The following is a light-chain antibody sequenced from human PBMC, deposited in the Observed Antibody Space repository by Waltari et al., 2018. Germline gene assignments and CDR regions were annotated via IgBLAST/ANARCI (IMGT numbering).Light chain of an antibody. CDR3: SSYTSSSTYNYV. J-gene: IGLJ1*01. CDR1: SSDVGGYNY. Sequence: QSALTQPASVSGSPGQSITISCTETSSDVGGYNYVSWYQQHPGKAPKLMIYEVSNRPSGVSNRFSGSKSGNTASLTISGLQAEDEADYYCSSYTSSSTYNYVFGTGTKVTVL. V-gene: IGLV2-14*01. CDR2: EVS.